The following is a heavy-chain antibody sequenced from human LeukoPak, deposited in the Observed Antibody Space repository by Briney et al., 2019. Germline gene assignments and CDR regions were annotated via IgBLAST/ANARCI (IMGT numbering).Heavy chain of an antibody. Sequence: GASVKVSCKASGGTFSSYAISWVRQAPGQGLEWLGIINPSGGSPTYAQKFQGRVTMTRDTSTSTVYMELSSLRSDDTAVYYCARVGSVDTSGYYDYWGQGTLVTVSS. V-gene: IGHV1-46*01. CDR2: INPSGGSP. CDR1: GGTFSSYA. J-gene: IGHJ4*02. D-gene: IGHD3-22*01. CDR3: ARVGSVDTSGYYDY.